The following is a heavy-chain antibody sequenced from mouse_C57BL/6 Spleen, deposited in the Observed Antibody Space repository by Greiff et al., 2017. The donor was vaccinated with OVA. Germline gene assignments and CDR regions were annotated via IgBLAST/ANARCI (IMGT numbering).Heavy chain of an antibody. D-gene: IGHD2-2*01. Sequence: EVKVEESGGGLVKPGGSLKLSCAASGFTFSDYGMHWVRQAPEKGLEWVAYISSGSSTIYYADTVKGRFTISRDNAKNTLFLQMTSLRSEDTAMYYCARGDYGYDFDYWGQGTTLTVAS. CDR1: GFTFSDYG. CDR2: ISSGSSTI. CDR3: ARGDYGYDFDY. V-gene: IGHV5-17*01. J-gene: IGHJ2*01.